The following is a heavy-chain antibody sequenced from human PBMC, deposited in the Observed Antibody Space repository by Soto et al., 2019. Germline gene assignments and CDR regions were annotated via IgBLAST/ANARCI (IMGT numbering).Heavy chain of an antibody. D-gene: IGHD6-25*01. CDR2: ISSCSNYT. Sequence: QVQLVESGGGLVKPGGSLRLSCSASGFTFSDYYMSWIRQSPGKGLEWVSYISSCSNYTNFADSVKGRFTISRDNAKNSLYLQMNSLRAEDTAVYYCARTSSRRAFDIWGQGTMVTVSS. CDR1: GFTFSDYY. CDR3: ARTSSRRAFDI. J-gene: IGHJ3*02. V-gene: IGHV3-11*06.